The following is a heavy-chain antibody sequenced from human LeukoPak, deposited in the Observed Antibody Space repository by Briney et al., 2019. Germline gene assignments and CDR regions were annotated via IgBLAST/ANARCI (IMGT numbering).Heavy chain of an antibody. Sequence: GESLKISCXGSGYSFTSYWIGWVRQMTGKGLEWMGIIYPGDSDTRYSPSFQGQVTISADKSISTAYLQWSSLKASDTAMYYCARLVAVALNWFDPWGQGTLVTVSS. D-gene: IGHD6-19*01. CDR1: GYSFTSYW. V-gene: IGHV5-51*01. CDR3: ARLVAVALNWFDP. J-gene: IGHJ5*02. CDR2: IYPGDSDT.